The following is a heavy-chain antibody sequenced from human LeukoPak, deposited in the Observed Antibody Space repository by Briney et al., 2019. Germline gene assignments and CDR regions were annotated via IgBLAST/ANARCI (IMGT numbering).Heavy chain of an antibody. V-gene: IGHV3-43*02. Sequence: HTGGSLRLSCAASGFTFDGHAMHWVRQAPGKGLEWVSVISGDGDRTYYADSVKGRFTVSSDNSKNSLYLQLNSLRSEDTALYYCAKDARLIHLWPIVYYYYYMDVWGKGTAVTVSS. CDR1: GFTFDGHA. J-gene: IGHJ6*03. D-gene: IGHD5-18*01. CDR2: ISGDGDRT. CDR3: AKDARLIHLWPIVYYYYYMDV.